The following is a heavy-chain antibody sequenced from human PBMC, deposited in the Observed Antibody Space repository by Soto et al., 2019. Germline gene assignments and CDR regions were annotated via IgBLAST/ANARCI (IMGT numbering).Heavy chain of an antibody. V-gene: IGHV4-4*02. J-gene: IGHJ3*01. Sequence: QVQLQESGPGLVKPSGTLSLTCAVSGGSISTSVWWTWVRQPPGKGLEWIGEIFHSRSINYNPSLQNRVTISADSSQSQFSLKLTSLTAADTALYYCATRSTTQDVFEVWGQGTMVTVS. CDR2: IFHSRSI. D-gene: IGHD1-26*01. CDR3: ATRSTTQDVFEV. CDR1: GGSISTSVW.